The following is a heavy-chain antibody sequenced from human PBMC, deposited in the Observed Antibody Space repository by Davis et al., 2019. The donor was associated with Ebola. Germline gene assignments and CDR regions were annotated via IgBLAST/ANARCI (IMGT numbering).Heavy chain of an antibody. Sequence: ASVKVSCKASGYTFTSYDINWVRQATGQGLEWMGWMNPNSGNTGYAQKFQGRVTMTRNTSITTAYMEVSSLTSEDTAMYYCARSPLYGDDDVFDMWGQGTMVTVSS. V-gene: IGHV1-8*01. CDR3: ARSPLYGDDDVFDM. D-gene: IGHD2-21*01. CDR2: MNPNSGNT. J-gene: IGHJ3*02. CDR1: GYTFTSYD.